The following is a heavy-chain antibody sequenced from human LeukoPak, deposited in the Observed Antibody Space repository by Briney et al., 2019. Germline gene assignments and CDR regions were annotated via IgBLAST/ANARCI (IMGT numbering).Heavy chain of an antibody. CDR1: GFTCYCIW. J-gene: IGHJ4*02. V-gene: IGHV3-7*01. CDR3: ARAAYYYGSGSYSEPRGRYYFDY. Sequence: WGSLRLSAAGSGFTCYCIWMTWLAQAPEKGREWVAEIKQDGSEEYYVDSVKGRFTISRDNAKNSLYLQMSSLRAEDTAVYYCARAAYYYGSGSYSEPRGRYYFDYWGQGTLVTVST. CDR2: IKQDGSEE. D-gene: IGHD3-10*01.